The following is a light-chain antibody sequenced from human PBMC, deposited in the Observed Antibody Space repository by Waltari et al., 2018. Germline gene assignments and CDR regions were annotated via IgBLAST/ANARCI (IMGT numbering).Light chain of an antibody. V-gene: IGLV5-45*03. J-gene: IGLJ3*02. CDR1: SGINVGTSR. Sequence: QAVLTQPSSLSASPGASASLTCTLRSGINVGTSRLYWYQQKPGRPPPYLLNYELDSDKQQASGVPSRFSGSKDASANAGILLISGLQSDDEADYYCLIWHSSAWVFGGGTKLTVL. CDR3: LIWHSSAWV. CDR2: YELDSDK.